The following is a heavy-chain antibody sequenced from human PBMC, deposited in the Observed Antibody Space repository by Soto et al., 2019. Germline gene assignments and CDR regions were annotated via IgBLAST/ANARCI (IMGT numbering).Heavy chain of an antibody. D-gene: IGHD1-20*01. V-gene: IGHV3-48*02. J-gene: IGHJ4*02. Sequence: EVQLVESGGGLVQPGGSLRLSCVVSGFTFSDYAMNWVRQAPGKGLEWVSYISGRAGDIRYADSVRGRFTISRDNANNLLYLQMSSLGDDDTAVYYCVQDHNWAFDYWGQGILVTVSS. CDR3: VQDHNWAFDY. CDR1: GFTFSDYA. CDR2: ISGRAGDI.